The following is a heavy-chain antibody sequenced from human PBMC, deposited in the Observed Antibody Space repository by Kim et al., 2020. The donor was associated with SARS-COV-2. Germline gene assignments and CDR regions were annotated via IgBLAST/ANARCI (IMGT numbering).Heavy chain of an antibody. CDR1: GYTFNSYD. CDR3: ARAGGLRRIRFYYYGLDV. V-gene: IGHV1-8*01. Sequence: ASVKVSCKASGYTFNSYDITWVRQAAGQGLEWMGWMNPNSGNSGSAQKFQGRVTMTRNTSINTAYMELSSLTSEDTAVYYCARAGGLRRIRFYYYGLDVWGQGTMIAVSS. D-gene: IGHD4-17*01. J-gene: IGHJ6*02. CDR2: MNPNSGNS.